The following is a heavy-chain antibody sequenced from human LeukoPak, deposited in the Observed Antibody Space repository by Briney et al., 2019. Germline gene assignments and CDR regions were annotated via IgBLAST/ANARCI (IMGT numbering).Heavy chain of an antibody. CDR1: GYTFTSYD. J-gene: IGHJ4*02. Sequence: GASVKVSCKGSGYTFTSYDINWVRQATGQGLEWMGWMNPSSGNTGYAQKFQGRVTMTRNTSISTAYMELSSLRSEDTAVYYCARRLGAAAGTRAAGGYWGQGTLVTVSS. V-gene: IGHV1-8*01. CDR2: MNPSSGNT. CDR3: ARRLGAAAGTRAAGGY. D-gene: IGHD6-13*01.